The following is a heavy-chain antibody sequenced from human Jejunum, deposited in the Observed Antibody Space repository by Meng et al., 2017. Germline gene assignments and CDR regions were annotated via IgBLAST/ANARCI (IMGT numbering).Heavy chain of an antibody. CDR2: IYYSGST. J-gene: IGHJ4*02. V-gene: IGHV4-30-4*01. CDR3: ARSPYSGSALPFFDY. Sequence: QVQLPESRPGLVKPSQPLSLTCTVSGDSFNSPDYYWSWIRQPSEKGLEWIGYIYYSGSTYYNPSLKSRVSISGDTSNKQFSLKLTSVTAADTAVYYCARSPYSGSALPFFDYWGQGSLVTVSS. CDR1: GDSFNSPDYY. D-gene: IGHD1-26*01.